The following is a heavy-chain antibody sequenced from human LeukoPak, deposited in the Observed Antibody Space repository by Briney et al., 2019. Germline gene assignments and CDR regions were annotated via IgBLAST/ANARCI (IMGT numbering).Heavy chain of an antibody. CDR1: DGSISNYY. CDR2: IYTSGST. D-gene: IGHD1-26*01. V-gene: IGHV4-4*07. Sequence: PSETLSLTCTVSDGSISNYYWSWIRQPAGKGLEWIGRIYTSGSTNYNPSLKSRVTMSVDTSKNQFSLKLSSVTAADTAVYYCARVRAGATTPDAFDIWGQGTMVTVSS. CDR3: ARVRAGATTPDAFDI. J-gene: IGHJ3*02.